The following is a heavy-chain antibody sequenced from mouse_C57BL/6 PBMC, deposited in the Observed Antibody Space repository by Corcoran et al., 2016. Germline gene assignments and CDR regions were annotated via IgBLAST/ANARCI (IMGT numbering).Heavy chain of an antibody. D-gene: IGHD1-1*01. CDR3: ARGGFPYYGSSYYAMDY. J-gene: IGHJ4*01. CDR1: GYSITSGYY. CDR2: ISYDGSN. V-gene: IGHV3-6*01. Sequence: DVQLQESGPGLVKPSQSLSLTCSVTGYSITSGYYWNWIRQFPGNKLEWMGYISYDGSNNYNPSLKNRISITRDTSKNQFFLKLNSVTTEDTATYYCARGGFPYYGSSYYAMDYWGQGTSVTVSS.